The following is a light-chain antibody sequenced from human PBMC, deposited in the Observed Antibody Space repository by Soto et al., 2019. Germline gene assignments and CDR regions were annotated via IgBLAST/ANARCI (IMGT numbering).Light chain of an antibody. CDR3: QQYGTSPRSIT. J-gene: IGKJ5*01. V-gene: IGKV3-20*01. Sequence: PGERVTLSCRASQSVSSSYLTWYQQKPGQAPRLLMYDASKRATGIPARFSGRGSGTDFTLTISSLEPEDFAVYYCQQYGTSPRSITFGQGTRLEIK. CDR1: QSVSSSY. CDR2: DAS.